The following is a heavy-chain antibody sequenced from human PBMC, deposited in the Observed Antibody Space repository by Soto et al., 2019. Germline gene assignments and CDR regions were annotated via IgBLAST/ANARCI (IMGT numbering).Heavy chain of an antibody. Sequence: GSLRLSCAASGFTFSSYGMHWVRQAPGKGLEWVAVIWYDGSNKYYADSVKGRFTIPRDNSKNTLYLQMNSLRAEDTAVYYCASEILGPSSSWLDYWGQGTLVTVSS. V-gene: IGHV3-33*01. D-gene: IGHD6-13*01. CDR2: IWYDGSNK. CDR1: GFTFSSYG. J-gene: IGHJ4*02. CDR3: ASEILGPSSSWLDY.